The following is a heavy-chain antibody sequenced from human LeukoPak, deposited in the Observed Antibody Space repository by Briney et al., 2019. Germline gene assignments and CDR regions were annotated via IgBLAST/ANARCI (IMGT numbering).Heavy chain of an antibody. J-gene: IGHJ3*02. CDR1: GGTFSSYA. D-gene: IGHD1-26*01. V-gene: IGHV1-69*01. CDR3: ARDCPELPCSGAFDI. CDR2: IIPIFGTA. Sequence: SVKISCKASGGTFSSYAISWVRQAPGQGLEWMGGIIPIFGTANYAQKFQGRVTITADESTSTAYMELSSLRSEDTAVYYCARDCPELPCSGAFDIWGQGTMVTVSS.